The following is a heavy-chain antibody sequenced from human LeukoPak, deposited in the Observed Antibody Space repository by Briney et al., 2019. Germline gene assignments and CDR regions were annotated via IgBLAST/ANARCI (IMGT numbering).Heavy chain of an antibody. CDR2: IYYSGST. J-gene: IGHJ4*02. CDR1: GGSISSGGYY. V-gene: IGHV4-31*03. Sequence: SETLSLTCTVSGGSISSGGYYWSWIRQHPGKGLEWIGYIYYSGSTYYNPSLKSRVTISVDTSKNQFSLKLNSVTAADTAVYYCARDSSNSGHGRGYYFDYWGQGTLVTVSS. CDR3: ARDSSNSGHGRGYYFDY. D-gene: IGHD5-12*01.